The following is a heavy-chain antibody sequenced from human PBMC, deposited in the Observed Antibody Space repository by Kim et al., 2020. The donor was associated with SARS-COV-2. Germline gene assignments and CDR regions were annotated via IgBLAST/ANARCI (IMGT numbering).Heavy chain of an antibody. Sequence: KFQGRVTMTRDTSTSTVYMELSSLRSEDTAVYYCAREIQTQRGAARPLDYWGQGTLVTVSS. J-gene: IGHJ4*02. CDR3: AREIQTQRGAARPLDY. D-gene: IGHD6-6*01. V-gene: IGHV1-46*01.